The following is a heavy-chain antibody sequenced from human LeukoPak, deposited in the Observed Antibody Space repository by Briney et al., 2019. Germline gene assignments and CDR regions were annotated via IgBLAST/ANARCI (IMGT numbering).Heavy chain of an antibody. V-gene: IGHV3-30*02. CDR2: IRYDGSNK. D-gene: IGHD1-26*01. CDR1: VFTLISYG. CDR3: AKDRRGSYTFDY. J-gene: IGHJ4*02. Sequence: GGSLRDSRVASVFTLISYGMHWVRPAPGKGVAWVAFIRYDGSNKYYADSVKGRFTISRDNSKITLYLQMNSLRAEDTAVYYCAKDRRGSYTFDYWGQGTLVTVSS.